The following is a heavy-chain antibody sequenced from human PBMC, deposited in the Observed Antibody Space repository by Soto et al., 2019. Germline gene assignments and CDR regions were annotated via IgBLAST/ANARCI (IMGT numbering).Heavy chain of an antibody. J-gene: IGHJ3*02. CDR3: ARDIRIFGVVTEVRGAFDI. V-gene: IGHV3-66*01. CDR1: GFTVSSHY. CDR2: IYSGGST. D-gene: IGHD3-3*01. Sequence: GGSLRLSCAASGFTVSSHYMSWVRQAPGKGLEWVSVIYSGGSTYYADSVKGRFTISRDNSKNTLYLQMNSLRAEDTAVYYCARDIRIFGVVTEVRGAFDIWGQGTMVTVSS.